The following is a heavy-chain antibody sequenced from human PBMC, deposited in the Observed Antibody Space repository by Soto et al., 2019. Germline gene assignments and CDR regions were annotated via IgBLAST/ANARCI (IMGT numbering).Heavy chain of an antibody. J-gene: IGHJ6*02. CDR3: ARVVDYCDPYYYYGIDV. D-gene: IGHD3-22*01. Sequence: EVQLVESGGGLVKPGGSLRLSCAASGFTFSSYSMNWVRQAPGKGLAWVSSISCSSSYIYYADSVKGRFTISRDNAKNSLYLQRNSLRAEDTAVYYCARVVDYCDPYYYYGIDVWGQGTTVTVSS. V-gene: IGHV3-21*01. CDR2: ISCSSSYI. CDR1: GFTFSSYS.